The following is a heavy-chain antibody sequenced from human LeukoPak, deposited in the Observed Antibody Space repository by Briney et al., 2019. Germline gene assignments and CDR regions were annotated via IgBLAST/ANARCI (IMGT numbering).Heavy chain of an antibody. J-gene: IGHJ6*02. CDR1: GFTLSSYW. CDR2: ISGDGGST. CDR3: ARDTGIRGMDD. V-gene: IGHV3-64*02. Sequence: AGKSLRLSCAASGFTLSSYWMHWVRQAPGKGLEYVSAISGDGGSTDYADSVKGRFTISGDNSKNTLYLQMGSLRAEDMAVYYCARDTGIRGMDDWGQGTTVTVSS. D-gene: IGHD5-18*01.